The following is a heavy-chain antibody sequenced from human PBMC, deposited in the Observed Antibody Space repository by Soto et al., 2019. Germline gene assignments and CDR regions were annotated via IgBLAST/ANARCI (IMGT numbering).Heavy chain of an antibody. Sequence: EVQLVESGGGLVQPGRSLRLSCAASGFTFDDYAMHWVRQAPGKGLEWVSGISWNSGSIGYADSVKGRFTISRDNAKNSLYLQMNSLRAEDTALYYCAKSSSSSLSINAFDIWGQGTMVTVSS. CDR2: ISWNSGSI. CDR1: GFTFDDYA. J-gene: IGHJ3*02. V-gene: IGHV3-9*01. D-gene: IGHD6-6*01. CDR3: AKSSSSSLSINAFDI.